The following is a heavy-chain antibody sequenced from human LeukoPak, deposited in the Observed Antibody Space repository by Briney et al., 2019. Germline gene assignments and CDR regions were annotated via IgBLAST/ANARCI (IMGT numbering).Heavy chain of an antibody. J-gene: IGHJ3*02. CDR1: GYTFTSYY. CDR2: INPSGGST. V-gene: IGHV1-46*01. Sequence: ASAKVSCKASGYTFTSYYMHWVRQAPGQGLEWMGIINPSGGSTSYAQKFQGRVTMTGDTSTSTAYMELRSLRSDDTAVYYCARSDYGDQGAFDIWGQGTMVTVSS. CDR3: ARSDYGDQGAFDI. D-gene: IGHD4-17*01.